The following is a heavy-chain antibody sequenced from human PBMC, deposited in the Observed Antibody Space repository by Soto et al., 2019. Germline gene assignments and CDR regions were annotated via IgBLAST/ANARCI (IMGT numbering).Heavy chain of an antibody. Sequence: LRLSCAASGFTFSDRAMHWVRQAPGKGWEWLAIIWSDGSEKFYAGSVKGRFTISRDNSKNTVYLQMNTLSAEDTAMYYCARALFPDVDIYAMDVWGQGTAVTVSS. J-gene: IGHJ6*02. D-gene: IGHD2-2*03. CDR1: GFTFSDRA. V-gene: IGHV3-33*01. CDR2: IWSDGSEK. CDR3: ARALFPDVDIYAMDV.